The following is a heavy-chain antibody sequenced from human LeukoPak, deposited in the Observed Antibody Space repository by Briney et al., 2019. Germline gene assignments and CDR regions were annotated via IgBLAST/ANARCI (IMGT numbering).Heavy chain of an antibody. CDR2: IYSGGST. CDR3: ARVPASWSPFDY. D-gene: IGHD3-3*01. CDR1: GFTVSSNY. Sequence: GGSLRLSCAASGFTVSSNYMSWVRQAPGKGLEWVSVIYSGGSTYYADSVKGRFTISRDNSKNTLYLQMNSLRAEDTAVYYCARVPASWSPFDYWGQGTLVTVSS. V-gene: IGHV3-53*01. J-gene: IGHJ4*02.